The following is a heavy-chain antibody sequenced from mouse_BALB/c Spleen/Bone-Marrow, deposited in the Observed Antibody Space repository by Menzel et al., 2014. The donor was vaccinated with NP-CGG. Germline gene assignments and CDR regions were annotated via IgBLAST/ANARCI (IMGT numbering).Heavy chain of an antibody. Sequence: EVQRVESGSELVKPGASVKISCKTSGYTFTDYTLHWVKQSHGKSLEWIGGVNPNIGGTSYNQKFKGKASLTVNKSSTTAYMELRSLTSEDSAVYYCARGRWYYWGQGTTLTVSS. CDR1: GYTFTDYT. V-gene: IGHV1-22*01. CDR3: ARGRWYY. D-gene: IGHD2-3*01. J-gene: IGHJ2*01. CDR2: VNPNIGGT.